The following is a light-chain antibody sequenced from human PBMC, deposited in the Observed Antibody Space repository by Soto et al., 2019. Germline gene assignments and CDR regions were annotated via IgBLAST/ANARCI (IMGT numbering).Light chain of an antibody. CDR3: SSYTSSNSYV. CDR2: DVS. Sequence: QSALTQPASGSGSPGESISISCTGTSSDVGAYTSVSWYQQYPGKAPKLMIHDVSNRPSGVSDRFSGSKSGNTASLTISGLQAEDEADYYCSSYTSSNSYVFGSGT. CDR1: SSDVGAYTS. V-gene: IGLV2-14*01. J-gene: IGLJ1*01.